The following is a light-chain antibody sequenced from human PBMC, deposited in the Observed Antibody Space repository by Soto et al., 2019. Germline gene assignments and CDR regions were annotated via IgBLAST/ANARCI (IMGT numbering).Light chain of an antibody. V-gene: IGLV2-23*01. CDR3: CSYAGSSTFVV. CDR1: SSDVGSYNL. J-gene: IGLJ2*01. Sequence: QSALTQPASVSGSPGQSITISCTGTSSDVGSYNLVSWHQQHPGKDPKLMIYEGSKRPSGVSNRFSGSKSGNTASPTISGLQAEDEADYYCCSYAGSSTFVVFGGGTKLTVL. CDR2: EGS.